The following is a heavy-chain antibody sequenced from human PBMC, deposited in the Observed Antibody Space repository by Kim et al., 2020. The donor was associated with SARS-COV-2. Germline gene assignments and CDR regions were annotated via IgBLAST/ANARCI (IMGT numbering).Heavy chain of an antibody. D-gene: IGHD6-19*01. CDR2: FDPEDGET. CDR3: ATGVAVAGTPSDYYYYHGMDV. CDR1: GYTLTELS. Sequence: ASVKVSCKVSGYTLTELSMHWVRQAPGKGLEWMGGFDPEDGETIYAQKFQGRVTMTEDTSTDTAYMELSSLRSEDTAVYYCATGVAVAGTPSDYYYYHGMDVGGQGTTVTVSS. V-gene: IGHV1-24*01. J-gene: IGHJ6*02.